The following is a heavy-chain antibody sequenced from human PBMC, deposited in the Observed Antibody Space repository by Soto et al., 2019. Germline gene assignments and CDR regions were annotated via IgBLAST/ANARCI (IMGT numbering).Heavy chain of an antibody. Sequence: QITLKESGPTLVKPTQTLTLTCTFSGFSLRPSEVGVGWIRHPPGKALEWLALIYLDGEKRYSPSLKSRLTIPKDASKNQVVLTMTNMDPVDTATYYCARDSSSWDGGFDYWGQGTLVTVSS. D-gene: IGHD6-13*01. J-gene: IGHJ4*02. CDR1: GFSLRPSEVG. V-gene: IGHV2-5*02. CDR2: IYLDGEK. CDR3: ARDSSSWDGGFDY.